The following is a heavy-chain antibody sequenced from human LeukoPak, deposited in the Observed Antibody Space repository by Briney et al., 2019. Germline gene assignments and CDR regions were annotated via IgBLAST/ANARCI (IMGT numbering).Heavy chain of an antibody. V-gene: IGHV7-4-1*02. CDR3: AREIYSYYNWFDP. J-gene: IGHJ5*02. CDR2: INTNTGNP. D-gene: IGHD5-18*01. Sequence: ASVKVSCKASGYTFTSYGISWVRQAPGQGLEWMGWINTNTGNPTYAQGFTGRFVFSLDTSVSTAYLQISSLKAEDTAVYYCAREIYSYYNWFDPWAREPWSPSPQ. CDR1: GYTFTSYG.